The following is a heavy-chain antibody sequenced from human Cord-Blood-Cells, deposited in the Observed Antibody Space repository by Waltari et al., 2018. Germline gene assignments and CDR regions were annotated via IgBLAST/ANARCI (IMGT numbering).Heavy chain of an antibody. V-gene: IGHV4-31*03. D-gene: IGHD7-27*01. CDR1: GGSISRGGYY. CDR3: ARDGLGMGAFAI. J-gene: IGHJ3*02. Sequence: QVQLQASGPGLVKPSQTLSLTCTVSGGSISRGGYYWSWIRQHPGKGLEGMGYIYYSGGTYYNPALKRRVTISVDTSKNQFSLKLSSVTAADTAVYYCARDGLGMGAFAIWGQGTMVTVSS. CDR2: IYYSGGT.